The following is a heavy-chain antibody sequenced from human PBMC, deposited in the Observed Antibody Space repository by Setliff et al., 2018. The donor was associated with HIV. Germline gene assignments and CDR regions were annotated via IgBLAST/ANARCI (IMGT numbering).Heavy chain of an antibody. CDR1: GGSISFGCYY. Sequence: SETLSLTCTVSGGSISFGCYYWSWIRQPAGKGLEWIGRMHTSGSTSYSPSLKSRVTISIDTSKNQFSLELTSLIAADTAVYYCAREECTSWPRVHYWGQGALVTVS. J-gene: IGHJ4*02. D-gene: IGHD6-13*01. V-gene: IGHV4-61*02. CDR3: AREECTSWPRVHY. CDR2: MHTSGST.